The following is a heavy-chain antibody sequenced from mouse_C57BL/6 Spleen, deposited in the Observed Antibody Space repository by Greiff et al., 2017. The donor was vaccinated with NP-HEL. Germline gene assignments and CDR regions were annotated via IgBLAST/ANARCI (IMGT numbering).Heavy chain of an antibody. V-gene: IGHV5-6*02. CDR2: ISSGGSYT. J-gene: IGHJ4*01. CDR1: GFTFSSYG. D-gene: IGHD1-1*01. CDR3: ARRGYYGSSPYYYAMDY. Sequence: DVTLVESGGDLVKPGGSLKLSCAASGFTFSSYGMSWVRQTPDKRLEWVATISSGGSYTYYPDSVKGRFTFSRDNAKNTLYLQMSSLKSEDTAMYYCARRGYYGSSPYYYAMDYWGQGTSVTVSS.